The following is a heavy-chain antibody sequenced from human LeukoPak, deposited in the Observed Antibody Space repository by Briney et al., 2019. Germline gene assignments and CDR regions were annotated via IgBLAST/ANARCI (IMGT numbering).Heavy chain of an antibody. Sequence: SETLSLTCTVSSGPISNYDWSWIRQPAGKGLEWIGRIYTSGSTNYNPSLKSRVTMSVDTPKKQFSLKLSSVTAADTAVYYCARGADHPKFDNWGQGTLLTVSS. CDR3: ARGADHPKFDN. CDR2: IYTSGST. D-gene: IGHD1-14*01. V-gene: IGHV4-4*07. J-gene: IGHJ4*02. CDR1: SGPISNYD.